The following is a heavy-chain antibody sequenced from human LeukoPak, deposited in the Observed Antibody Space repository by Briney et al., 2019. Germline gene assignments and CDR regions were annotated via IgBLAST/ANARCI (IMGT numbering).Heavy chain of an antibody. V-gene: IGHV3-7*01. J-gene: IGHJ4*02. CDR3: ARDGYAPRIRSLFGSPNGDPPDY. Sequence: SGGSLRLSCAASGFTFSNYWMSWVRQAPGKGLEWVANIKQDGSEKNFVDSVKGRFTISRDNAKSSLYLQMNSLRAEDTAVYFCARDGYAPRIRSLFGSPNGDPPDYWGQGTLVTVSS. CDR1: GFTFSNYW. D-gene: IGHD3-3*01. CDR2: IKQDGSEK.